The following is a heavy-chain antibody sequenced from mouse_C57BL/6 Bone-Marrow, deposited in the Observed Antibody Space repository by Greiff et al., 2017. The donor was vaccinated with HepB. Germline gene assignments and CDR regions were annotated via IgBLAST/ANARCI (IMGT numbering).Heavy chain of an antibody. Sequence: VQLQQSGAELVRPGASVKLSCTASGFNIKDDYMHWVKQWPEQGLEWIGWIDPENGDTEYASKFQGKATITADTSSNTDYLQLSRLTAEDTAVYYCTTDDYDGDYLDYWGQGTTLTVSS. CDR2: IDPENGDT. V-gene: IGHV14-4*01. CDR3: TTDDYDGDYLDY. CDR1: GFNIKDDY. J-gene: IGHJ2*01. D-gene: IGHD2-4*01.